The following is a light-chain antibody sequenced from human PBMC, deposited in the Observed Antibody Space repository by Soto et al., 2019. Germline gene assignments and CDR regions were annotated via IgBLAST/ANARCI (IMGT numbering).Light chain of an antibody. Sequence: DIQMTQSPSTLSASLGDRVTITCRASQRIDTWVAWDQQKPGTAPKLLVYKATILQSGVPSRFSGSGSGTEFTHAISNLQPDDFETYYCQQYETFSPWTFGQGTKVEIK. CDR3: QQYETFSPWT. CDR2: KAT. V-gene: IGKV1-5*03. CDR1: QRIDTW. J-gene: IGKJ1*01.